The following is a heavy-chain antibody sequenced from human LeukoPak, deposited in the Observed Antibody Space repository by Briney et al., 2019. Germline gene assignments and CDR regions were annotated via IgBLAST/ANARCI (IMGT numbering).Heavy chain of an antibody. CDR1: GGTFSSYA. D-gene: IGHD3-10*01. J-gene: IGHJ6*04. CDR3: AGGGYGSGSYFDYYYGMDV. V-gene: IGHV1-69*13. Sequence: SVKVSCKASGGTFSSYAISWVRQAPGQGLEWMGGIIPIFGTANYAQKFQGRVTITADESTCTAYMELSSLRSEDTAVYYCAGGGYGSGSYFDYYYGMDVWGKGTTVTVSS. CDR2: IIPIFGTA.